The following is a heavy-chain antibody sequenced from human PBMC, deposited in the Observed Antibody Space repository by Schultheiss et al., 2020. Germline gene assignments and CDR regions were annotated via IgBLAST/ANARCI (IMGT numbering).Heavy chain of an antibody. CDR1: RDSISSSSVH. D-gene: IGHD3-10*01. Sequence: SETLSLTCTVSRDSISSSSVHWGWIRQSPGKGLEWIAHFYYSGSTSTYYNPSLKSRVSISVDASKNQFSLTINSVTAADTAVYYCARLLLWFGESPYFDYWGQGTLVTVSS. CDR3: ARLLLWFGESPYFDY. V-gene: IGHV4-39*01. J-gene: IGHJ4*02. CDR2: FYYSGST.